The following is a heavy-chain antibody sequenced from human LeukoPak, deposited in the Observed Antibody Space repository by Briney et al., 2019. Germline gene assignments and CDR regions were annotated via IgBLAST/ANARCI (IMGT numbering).Heavy chain of an antibody. CDR2: IIPIFGTA. CDR3: ARDPTVTPNYYYYYMDV. CDR1: GGTFSSYA. J-gene: IGHJ6*03. D-gene: IGHD4-23*01. Sequence: SVKVSCKASGGTFSSYAISWVRQAPGQGLEWMGWIIPIFGTANYAQKFQGRVTITTDESTSTAYMELSSLRSDDTAVYYCARDPTVTPNYYYYYMDVWGKGTTVTVSS. V-gene: IGHV1-69*05.